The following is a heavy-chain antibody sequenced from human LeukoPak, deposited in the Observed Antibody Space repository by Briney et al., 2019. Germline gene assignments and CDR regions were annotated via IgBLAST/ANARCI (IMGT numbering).Heavy chain of an antibody. CDR1: GGTFSSYA. V-gene: IGHV1-69*04. D-gene: IGHD6-6*01. CDR3: AYAWSSSPSGWFDP. J-gene: IGHJ5*02. Sequence: GASVKVSCKASGGTFSSYAISWVRQAPGQGLEWMGRIIPILGIANYAQKFQGRVTITADKSTSTAYMELSSLRSEDTAVYHCAYAWSSSPSGWFDPWGQGTLVTVSS. CDR2: IIPILGIA.